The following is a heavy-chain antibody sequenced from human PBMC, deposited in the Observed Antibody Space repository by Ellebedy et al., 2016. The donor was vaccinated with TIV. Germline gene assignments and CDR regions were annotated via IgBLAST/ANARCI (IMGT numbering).Heavy chain of an antibody. CDR2: MNPNSGNT. D-gene: IGHD6-13*01. CDR1: GYTFTSYD. V-gene: IGHV1-8*01. CDR3: ASARATAGTDDAFDI. Sequence: AASVKVSCKASGYTFTSYDINWVRQATGQGLEWMGWMNPNSGNTGYAQKFQGRVTMTRNTSISTAYMELSSLRSEDTAVYYCASARATAGTDDAFDIWGQGTMVTVSS. J-gene: IGHJ3*02.